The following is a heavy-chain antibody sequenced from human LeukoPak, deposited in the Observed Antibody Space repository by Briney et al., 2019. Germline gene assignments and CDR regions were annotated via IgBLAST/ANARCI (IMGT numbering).Heavy chain of an antibody. CDR2: ISYDGSNK. V-gene: IGHV3-30*18. CDR1: GFTFSSYG. Sequence: GGSLRLSCAASGFTFSSYGMHWVRQAPGEGLEWVAVISYDGSNKYYADSVKGRFTISRDNSKNTLYLQMNSLRAEDTAVYYCAKDPSLDYWGQGTLVTVSS. CDR3: AKDPSLDY. J-gene: IGHJ4*02.